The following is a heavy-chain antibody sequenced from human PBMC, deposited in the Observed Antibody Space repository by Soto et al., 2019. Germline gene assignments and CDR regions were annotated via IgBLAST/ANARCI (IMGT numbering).Heavy chain of an antibody. J-gene: IGHJ5*02. CDR1: GGSISSSNW. D-gene: IGHD6-6*01. Sequence: LSLTCAVSGGSISSSNWWSWVRQPPGKGLEWIGETYHSGSTNYNPSLKSRVTISVDKSKNQFSLKLSSVTAADTAVYYCARGGAARRGPRFDPWGQGALVTVSS. CDR3: ARGGAARRGPRFDP. CDR2: TYHSGST. V-gene: IGHV4-4*02.